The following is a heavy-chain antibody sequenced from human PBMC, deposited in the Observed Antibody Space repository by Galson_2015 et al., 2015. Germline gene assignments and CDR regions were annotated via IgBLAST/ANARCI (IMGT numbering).Heavy chain of an antibody. D-gene: IGHD6-13*01. CDR3: ALSSAAGRGNWFDP. CDR1: GFSLRTRGMC. CDR2: IDWDDDK. Sequence: PALVKPTQPLTLPCTFSGFSLRTRGMCVSWIRQPPGKALEWLALIDWDDDKYYSTSLKTRLTISKDASKNQVVLTMTNMDPVDTATYYCALSSAAGRGNWFDPWGQGTLVTVSS. V-gene: IGHV2-70*01. J-gene: IGHJ5*02.